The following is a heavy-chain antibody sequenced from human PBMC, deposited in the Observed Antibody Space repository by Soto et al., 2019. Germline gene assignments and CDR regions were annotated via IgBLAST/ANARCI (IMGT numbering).Heavy chain of an antibody. CDR2: ISSNGVGT. J-gene: IGHJ6*03. Sequence: GGSLRLSCGASGFTFSSYSVHWVRQAPGKGLEYVSGISSNGVGTYYANSVQGRFTISRDNSKNTVYLQMGSLRPEDMAVYYCARRARPDFYYMDVWGKGTTVTVSS. D-gene: IGHD6-6*01. CDR1: GFTFSSYS. CDR3: ARRARPDFYYMDV. V-gene: IGHV3-64*01.